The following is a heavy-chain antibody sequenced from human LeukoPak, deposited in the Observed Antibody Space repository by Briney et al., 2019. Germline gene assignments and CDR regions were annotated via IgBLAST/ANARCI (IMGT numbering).Heavy chain of an antibody. CDR3: VRGSGYYYYYYYMDV. V-gene: IGHV3-66*02. CDR2: IYSGGST. Sequence: GGSLRLSCAASGFTFSSHSMSWVRQAPGKGLEWVSVIYSGGSTYYADSVKGRFTISRDNSKNTLYLQMNSLRAEDTAVYYCVRGSGYYYYYYYMDVWGKGTTVTVSS. D-gene: IGHD3-3*01. CDR1: GFTFSSHS. J-gene: IGHJ6*03.